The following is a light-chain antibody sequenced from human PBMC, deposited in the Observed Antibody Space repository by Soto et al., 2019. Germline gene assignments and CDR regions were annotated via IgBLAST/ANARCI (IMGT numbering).Light chain of an antibody. CDR2: GAS. V-gene: IGKV3-20*01. Sequence: ESVLTQSPGTLSLSPGERATLSCRASQSVSSSYLAWYQQKPGQAPRLLIYGASSRATGIPDRFSGSGFGTDFTLTISRLEPEDFAVYYCQQYGSSPPWTFGQGTKVE. J-gene: IGKJ1*01. CDR3: QQYGSSPPWT. CDR1: QSVSSSY.